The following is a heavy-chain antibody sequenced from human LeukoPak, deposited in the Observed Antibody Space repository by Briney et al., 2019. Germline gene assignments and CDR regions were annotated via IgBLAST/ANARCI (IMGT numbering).Heavy chain of an antibody. V-gene: IGHV1-18*01. CDR2: ISGYNGYT. CDR3: ARVYGSYYQSASDI. J-gene: IGHJ3*02. Sequence: GASVKVSCKTSGYTFSSYGISWVRQAPGQGLEWMGWISGYNGYTHYAQKIQGRVTMTTDTSTSTAYMELRSLISDDTAVYYCARVYGSYYQSASDIWGQGTMVTVSS. D-gene: IGHD1-26*01. CDR1: GYTFSSYG.